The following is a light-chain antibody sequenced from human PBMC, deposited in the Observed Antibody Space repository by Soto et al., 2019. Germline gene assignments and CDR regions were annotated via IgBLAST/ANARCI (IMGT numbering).Light chain of an antibody. CDR2: GTS. Sequence: DVQMTQSPFSLSASIGDRVTLTCRASQNIAEFLNWYQVKSDKGPKLLIYGTSTLQSGVPSRFSGGGSGTEFTLTISNLHPEDFAVYYCQQFYSPVLSFGGGTRVELK. J-gene: IGKJ4*01. CDR3: QQFYSPVLS. CDR1: QNIAEF. V-gene: IGKV1-39*01.